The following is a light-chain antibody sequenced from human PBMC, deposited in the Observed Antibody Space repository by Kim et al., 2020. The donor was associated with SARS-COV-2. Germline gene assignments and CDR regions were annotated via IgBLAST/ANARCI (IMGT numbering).Light chain of an antibody. V-gene: IGKV1-39*01. CDR2: AAS. J-gene: IGKJ5*01. Sequence: SVGDSVTVTCRASQTIDYYVNWYQQKAEKAPKLLIYAASTLQNGVPSRFTGGGTGTYFTLTISGLQPEDFATYYCQQSYRGSRITCGRGTQLDIK. CDR1: QTIDYY. CDR3: QQSYRGSRIT.